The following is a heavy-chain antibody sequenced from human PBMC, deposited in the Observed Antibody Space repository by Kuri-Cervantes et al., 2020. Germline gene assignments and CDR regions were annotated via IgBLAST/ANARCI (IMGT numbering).Heavy chain of an antibody. CDR1: GYTFTSYG. CDR3: ARGGPENSGYWEGFDS. D-gene: IGHD2-8*02. J-gene: IGHJ5*01. CDR2: INPNSGGT. V-gene: IGHV1-2*02. Sequence: ASVKVSCKASGYTFTSYGISWVRQAPGQGLEWMGWINPNSGGTNYAQKFQGRVTMTRDTSISTAYMELSRLRSDDTAVYYCARGGPENSGYWEGFDSWGQGTLVTVSS.